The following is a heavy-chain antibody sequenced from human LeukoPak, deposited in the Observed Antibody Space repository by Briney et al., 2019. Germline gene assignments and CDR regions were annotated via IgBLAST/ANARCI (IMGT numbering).Heavy chain of an antibody. J-gene: IGHJ4*02. Sequence: PSETLSLTCTVSGGFINSTSYYWGWIRQPPGKGLEWIASIYYSGSSFFNPSLKSRVTISVDTSKNQFSLKLSSVTAADTAVYYCARLYCSRTSCFPGDYWGQGTLVTVSS. CDR1: GGFINSTSYY. CDR3: ARLYCSRTSCFPGDY. CDR2: IYYSGSS. D-gene: IGHD2-2*01. V-gene: IGHV4-39*01.